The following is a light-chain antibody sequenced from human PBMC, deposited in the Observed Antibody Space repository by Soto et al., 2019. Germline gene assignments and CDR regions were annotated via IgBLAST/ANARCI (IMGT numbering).Light chain of an antibody. CDR2: EGS. Sequence: QSALTQPASVSGSPGQSITISCTGTSSDVGSYNLVSWYQQHPGKAPKLLIYEGSKRPSGISNRFSGSKSGNTASLTISGLQPDDEADYYCCSYAGSSAYVFGPGTKVNVL. J-gene: IGLJ1*01. V-gene: IGLV2-23*01. CDR3: CSYAGSSAYV. CDR1: SSDVGSYNL.